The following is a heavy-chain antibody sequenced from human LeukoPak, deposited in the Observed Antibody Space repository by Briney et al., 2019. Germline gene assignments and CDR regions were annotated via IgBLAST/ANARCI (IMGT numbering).Heavy chain of an antibody. CDR2: SYRSGRT. V-gene: IGHV4-39*01. CDR3: ARLDSAASNDY. Sequence: SETLSLTCSVSGDSISSSSYSWSWIRQPPGKGLEWIGHSYRSGRTYYNPSLKSRVTISVDTSKNQFSLKLNSVTAADTAVYYCARLDSAASNDYWGQGTLVTVSS. D-gene: IGHD2-2*01. J-gene: IGHJ4*02. CDR1: GDSISSSSYS.